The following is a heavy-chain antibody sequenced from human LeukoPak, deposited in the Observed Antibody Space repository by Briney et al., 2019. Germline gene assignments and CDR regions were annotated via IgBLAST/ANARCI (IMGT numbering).Heavy chain of an antibody. D-gene: IGHD3-3*01. Sequence: PGGSLRLSCVASGFTFSSYSMNWVRQSPGKGLEWVSYISSSSNTIYYADSVKGRFTISRDNANNSLYLQMNSLRAEDTAVYYCARDGFDFWSGYPTTVDYWGQGTLVTASS. CDR1: GFTFSSYS. CDR2: ISSSSNTI. CDR3: ARDGFDFWSGYPTTVDY. V-gene: IGHV3-48*01. J-gene: IGHJ4*02.